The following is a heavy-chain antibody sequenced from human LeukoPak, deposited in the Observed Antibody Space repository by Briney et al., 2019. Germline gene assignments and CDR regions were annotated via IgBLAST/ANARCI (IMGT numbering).Heavy chain of an antibody. D-gene: IGHD6-13*01. Sequence: SETLSLTCTVSGGSISSSSYYWGWIRQRPGKGLECIGSIYYSGSTYYNPSLKSRVTISVDTSKNQFSLKLSSVTAADTAVYYCARQRAAAGKNWFDPWGQGTLVTVSS. CDR2: IYYSGST. J-gene: IGHJ5*02. V-gene: IGHV4-39*01. CDR3: ARQRAAAGKNWFDP. CDR1: GGSISSSSYY.